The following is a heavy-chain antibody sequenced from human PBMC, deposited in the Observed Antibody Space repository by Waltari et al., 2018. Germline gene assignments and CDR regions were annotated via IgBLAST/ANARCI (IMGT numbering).Heavy chain of an antibody. V-gene: IGHV4-34*01. J-gene: IGHJ6*02. D-gene: IGHD3-22*01. Sequence: QVQLQQWGAGLLKPSETLSLTCAVYGGSFSGYSWSWIRQPPGKGLEWIGEINHSGSTNYNPSLKSRVTISVDTSKNQFSLKLSSVTAADTAVYYCARGRYYYDSSVGNHYYYGMDVWGQGTTVTVSS. CDR3: ARGRYYYDSSVGNHYYYGMDV. CDR2: INHSGST. CDR1: GGSFSGYS.